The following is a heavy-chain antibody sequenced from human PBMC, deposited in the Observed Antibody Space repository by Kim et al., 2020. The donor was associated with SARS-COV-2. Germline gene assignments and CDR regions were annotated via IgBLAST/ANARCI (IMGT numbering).Heavy chain of an antibody. D-gene: IGHD4-17*01. CDR3: VRVGDYGAFGY. V-gene: IGHV3-21*01. CDR1: GFTFSYSS. Sequence: GGSLRLSCAASGFTFSYSSMNWVRQAPGKGLEWVSYISSSGSYIYYRDSVKGRFTISRDNAKNSLYLQMNSLRAEDTALYYCVRVGDYGAFGYWGQGTLV. J-gene: IGHJ4*02. CDR2: ISSSGSYI.